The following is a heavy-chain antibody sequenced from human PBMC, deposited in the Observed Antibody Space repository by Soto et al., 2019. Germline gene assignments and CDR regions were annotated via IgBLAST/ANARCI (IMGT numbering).Heavy chain of an antibody. Sequence: GESLKISCKGSGYSFTSYWISWVRQMPGKGLEWMGRIDPSDSYTNYSPSFQGHVTISADKSISTAYLQWSSLKASDTAMYYCASGPADGYTAGAFDIWGQGTMVTVSS. D-gene: IGHD5-12*01. CDR2: IDPSDSYT. CDR1: GYSFTSYW. V-gene: IGHV5-10-1*01. J-gene: IGHJ3*02. CDR3: ASGPADGYTAGAFDI.